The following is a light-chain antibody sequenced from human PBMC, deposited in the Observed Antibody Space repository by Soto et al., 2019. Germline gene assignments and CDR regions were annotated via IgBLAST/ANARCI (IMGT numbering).Light chain of an antibody. V-gene: IGLV4-69*01. J-gene: IGLJ3*02. CDR3: QTWGTGIPWV. CDR1: SGHSSYA. Sequence: QPVLTQSPSASASLGASVKLTCTLSSGHSSYAIAWHQQQPEKGPRYLMKLNSDGSHSKGDGIPDRFSGSSSGAERYLTISRLQSEDEADYYCQTWGTGIPWVFGGGTKLPVL. CDR2: LNSDGSH.